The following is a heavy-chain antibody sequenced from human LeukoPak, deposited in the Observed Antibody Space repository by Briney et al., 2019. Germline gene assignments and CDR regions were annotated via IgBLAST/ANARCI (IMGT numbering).Heavy chain of an antibody. V-gene: IGHV4-31*03. J-gene: IGHJ4*02. D-gene: IGHD3-22*01. CDR2: IYYSGST. CDR1: GGSISSGGYY. CDR3: ASQGSSGYYYFDY. Sequence: SETLSLTCTVSGGSISSGGYYWSWIRQHPGKGLEWIGYIYYSGSTYYNPSLKSRVTTSVDTSKNQFSLKLSSVTAADTAVYYCASQGSSGYYYFDYWGQGTLVTVSS.